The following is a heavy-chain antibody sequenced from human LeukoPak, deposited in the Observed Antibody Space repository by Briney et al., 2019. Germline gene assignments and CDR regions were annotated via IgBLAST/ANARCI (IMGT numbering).Heavy chain of an antibody. J-gene: IGHJ4*02. V-gene: IGHV3-30*04. D-gene: IGHD1-1*01. CDR2: ISYDGSNK. CDR1: GFPFSSYA. CDR3: AKETTLRYFDY. Sequence: PGGSLSLSCAASGFPFSSYAMHWVRQAPGKGLEWVAVISYDGSNKYYADSMKGRFTISRDNSKNTVNLQMNSLRTEDTAVYYCAKETTLRYFDYWGQGTLVTVSS.